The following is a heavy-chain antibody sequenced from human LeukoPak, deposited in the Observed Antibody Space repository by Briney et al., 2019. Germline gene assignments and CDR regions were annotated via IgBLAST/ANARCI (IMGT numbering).Heavy chain of an antibody. D-gene: IGHD6-13*01. Sequence: HSGGSLRLSCAASGFPLSSYAMSWVRQAPGKGLEWVSGISGGGGSTFYADSVKGRFTISRDNSKNTLYLQMSSLRAEDTAVYYCVNLYSGNYWGQGTLVTVSS. V-gene: IGHV3-23*01. J-gene: IGHJ4*02. CDR2: ISGGGGST. CDR1: GFPLSSYA. CDR3: VNLYSGNY.